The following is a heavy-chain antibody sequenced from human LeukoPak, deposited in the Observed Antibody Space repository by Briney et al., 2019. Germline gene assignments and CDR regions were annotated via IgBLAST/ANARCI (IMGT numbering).Heavy chain of an antibody. V-gene: IGHV3-23*01. CDR2: ISNNGGYT. J-gene: IGHJ4*02. CDR3: AKQLGYCSDGSCYFPY. Sequence: PGGSLRLSGAASGFTFSSSAMSWVLQAPGKGLEWVSAISNNGGYTYYADSVQGRFTISRDNSKSTLCLQMNSLRAEDTAVYYCAKQLGYCSDGSCYFPYWGQGTLVTVSS. D-gene: IGHD2-15*01. CDR1: GFTFSSSA.